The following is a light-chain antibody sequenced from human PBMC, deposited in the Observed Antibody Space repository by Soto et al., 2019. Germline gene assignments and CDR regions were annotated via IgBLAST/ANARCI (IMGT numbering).Light chain of an antibody. CDR1: XSVRSSY. Sequence: EIVLTQSPGTLSLPPGERATLSCRASXSVRSSYLAWYQQKFGQAPRLLIYGASSRATGIPDRFSGSGSGTDFTLTISRLEPEDFAVYYCQQYGSSSWTFGQGTKVEIK. J-gene: IGKJ1*01. CDR3: QQYGSSSWT. CDR2: GAS. V-gene: IGKV3-20*01.